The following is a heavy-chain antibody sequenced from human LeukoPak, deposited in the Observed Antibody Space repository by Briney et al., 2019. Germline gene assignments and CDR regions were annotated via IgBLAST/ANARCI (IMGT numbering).Heavy chain of an antibody. CDR1: GFTFSTYS. CDR2: ISPNSRNI. Sequence: PGGSLRLSCAASGFTFSTYSMNWVRQAPGKGLEWVSSISPNSRNIYYADSVKGRFTISRDNAKSSLYLQLNSLRAEDTAVYYCARGARKGDDYGGFFDYWGQGTLVTVSS. CDR3: ARGARKGDDYGGFFDY. J-gene: IGHJ4*02. V-gene: IGHV3-21*01. D-gene: IGHD4-23*01.